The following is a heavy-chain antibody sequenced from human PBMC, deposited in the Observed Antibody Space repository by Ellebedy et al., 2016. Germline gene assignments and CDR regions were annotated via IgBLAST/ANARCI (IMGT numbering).Heavy chain of an antibody. CDR1: GFTFSSYG. V-gene: IGHV3-33*01. CDR3: ARDEHRWELTQSDY. Sequence: GESLKISCAASGFTFSSYGMHWVRQAPGKGLEWVAVIWYDGSNKYYADSVKGRFTISRDNSKNTLYLQMNSLRAEDTAVYYCARDEHRWELTQSDYWGQGTLVTVSS. J-gene: IGHJ4*02. CDR2: IWYDGSNK. D-gene: IGHD1-26*01.